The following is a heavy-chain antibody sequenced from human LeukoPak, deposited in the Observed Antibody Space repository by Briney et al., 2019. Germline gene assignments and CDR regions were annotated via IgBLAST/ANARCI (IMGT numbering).Heavy chain of an antibody. CDR3: ARVSIAVAGDYYYYYMDV. CDR2: ISAYNDNT. Sequence: ASVKVSCKASGYTFTSYGISWVRQAPGQGLEWMGWISAYNDNTNYAQKLQGRVTMTTDTSTSTAYMELRSLRSDDTAVYYCARVSIAVAGDYYYYYMDVWGKGTTVTVSS. J-gene: IGHJ6*03. D-gene: IGHD6-19*01. CDR1: GYTFTSYG. V-gene: IGHV1-18*01.